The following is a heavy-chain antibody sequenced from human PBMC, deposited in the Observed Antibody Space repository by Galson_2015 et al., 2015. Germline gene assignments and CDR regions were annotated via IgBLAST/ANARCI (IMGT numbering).Heavy chain of an antibody. Sequence: PALVKPTQTLTLTCTFSGFSLSTSGVGVGWIRQPPGKALEWLALIYWDDDKRYSPSLKSRLTITKDTSKNQVVLTMTNMDPVDTATYYCAHSRYGLTGYLSHWYFDLWGRGTLVTVSS. J-gene: IGHJ2*01. V-gene: IGHV2-5*02. CDR1: GFSLSTSGVG. CDR3: AHSRYGLTGYLSHWYFDL. D-gene: IGHD3-9*01. CDR2: IYWDDDK.